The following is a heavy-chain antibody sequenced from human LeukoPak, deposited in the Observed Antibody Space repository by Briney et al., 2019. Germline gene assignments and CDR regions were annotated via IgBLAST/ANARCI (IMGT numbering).Heavy chain of an antibody. J-gene: IGHJ4*02. CDR1: GFTFSSHL. V-gene: IGHV3-23*01. CDR2: ISGSGGST. Sequence: GGSLRLSCAASGFTFSSHLMFWVRQAPGKGLEWVSAISGSGGSTDYADSVKGRFTISRDNSKNTLYLQMNSLRAEDTAIYYCAKDPTVGTTNYFDYWGQGTLVTVSS. D-gene: IGHD4-23*01. CDR3: AKDPTVGTTNYFDY.